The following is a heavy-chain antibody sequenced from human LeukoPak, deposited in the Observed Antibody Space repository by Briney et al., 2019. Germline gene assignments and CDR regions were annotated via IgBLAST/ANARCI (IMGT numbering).Heavy chain of an antibody. Sequence: ASVKVSCQASGYTFSTYAITWVRQAPGQGLEWIGLITADNSNTNYAQKLQGRVTMTKDPSTSTSYLELRSLIADDTAVYYCARVRTIFGVVISPDALDIWGQGTLVTVSS. D-gene: IGHD3-3*01. J-gene: IGHJ3*02. CDR2: ITADNSNT. CDR1: GYTFSTYA. V-gene: IGHV1-18*01. CDR3: ARVRTIFGVVISPDALDI.